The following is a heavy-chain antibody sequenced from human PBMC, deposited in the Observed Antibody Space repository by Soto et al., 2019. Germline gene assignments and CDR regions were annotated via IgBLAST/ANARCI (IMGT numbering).Heavy chain of an antibody. CDR1: GYSLTSYG. CDR3: AMYSRSSLDY. CDR2: ISPHNGNT. D-gene: IGHD6-6*01. Sequence: QVPLVQSGGEVKKPGASVKVSCKTSGYSLTSYGITWVRQAPGQGLEWMGWISPHNGNTDYTQNLQDRVTMTTDISTSTAYMELRSLRSDDTAVYYCAMYSRSSLDYWGQGTLVTVSS. J-gene: IGHJ4*02. V-gene: IGHV1-18*04.